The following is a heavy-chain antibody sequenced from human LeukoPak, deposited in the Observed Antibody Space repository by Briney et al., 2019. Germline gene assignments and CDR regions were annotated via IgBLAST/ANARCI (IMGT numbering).Heavy chain of an antibody. D-gene: IGHD3-10*01. CDR2: TYYRSKWYN. CDR3: ARGFYYGSGSPYYYYYYMDV. J-gene: IGHJ6*03. V-gene: IGHV6-1*01. CDR1: GDSVSSNSAA. Sequence: TSQTLSLTCAISGDSVSSNSAAWNWIRQSPSRGLEWLGRTYYRSKWYNDYAVSVKSRITINPDTSKNQFSLQLNSVTPEDTAVYYCARGFYYGSGSPYYYYYYMDVWGKGTTVTVSS.